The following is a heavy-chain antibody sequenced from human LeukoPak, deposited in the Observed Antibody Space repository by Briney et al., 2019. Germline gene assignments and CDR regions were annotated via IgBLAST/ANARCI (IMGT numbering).Heavy chain of an antibody. J-gene: IGHJ5*02. CDR1: GGTFSSYA. Sequence: ASVKVSCKASGGTFSSYAISWVRQAPGQGLEWMGWMNPNSGNTGYAQKFQGRVTMTRNTSISTAYMELSSLRSEDTAVYYCARGMWYCSSTSCYDWFDPWGQGTLVTVSS. V-gene: IGHV1-8*02. D-gene: IGHD2-2*01. CDR2: MNPNSGNT. CDR3: ARGMWYCSSTSCYDWFDP.